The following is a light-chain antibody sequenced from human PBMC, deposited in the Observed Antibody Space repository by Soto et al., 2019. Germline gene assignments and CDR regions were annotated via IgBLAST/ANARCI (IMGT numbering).Light chain of an antibody. J-gene: IGKJ1*01. CDR3: QQYGSSVWT. Sequence: EIVLTQSPGTLSLSPGERATLSCRASQSVTSNYLAWYQQKPGQAPRLLLYDASNRATGIPDRFTGSGSGKDCSLTISRLEPEDFAVYYCQQYGSSVWTFGQGTKVEIK. CDR1: QSVTSNY. CDR2: DAS. V-gene: IGKV3-20*01.